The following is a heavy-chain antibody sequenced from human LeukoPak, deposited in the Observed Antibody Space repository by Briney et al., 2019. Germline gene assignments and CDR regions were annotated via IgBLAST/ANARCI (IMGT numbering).Heavy chain of an antibody. CDR2: MNPNSGNT. J-gene: IGHJ3*02. D-gene: IGHD3-10*01. V-gene: IGHV1-8*01. CDR1: GYTFTSYD. CDR3: ARDRGYYYGSGSYYSSGNAFDI. Sequence: ASVKVSCKASGYTFTSYDINWVRQATGQGLEWMGWMNPNSGNTGYAQKFQGRVTMTRDTSTSTVYMELSSLRSEDTAVYYCARDRGYYYGSGSYYSSGNAFDIWGQGTMVTVSS.